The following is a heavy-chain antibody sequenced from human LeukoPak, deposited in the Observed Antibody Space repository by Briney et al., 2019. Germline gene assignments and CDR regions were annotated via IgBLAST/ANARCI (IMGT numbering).Heavy chain of an antibody. Sequence: EASVKVSCKASGYTFTGYYMHWVRQAPGQGLEWMGWINPNSGGTNYAQKFQGRVTMTRDTSISTAYMELSRLRSDDTAVYYCARGPGYCSSTSCYGTRFDPWGQGTLVTVSS. V-gene: IGHV1-2*02. CDR2: INPNSGGT. D-gene: IGHD2-2*01. J-gene: IGHJ5*02. CDR1: GYTFTGYY. CDR3: ARGPGYCSSTSCYGTRFDP.